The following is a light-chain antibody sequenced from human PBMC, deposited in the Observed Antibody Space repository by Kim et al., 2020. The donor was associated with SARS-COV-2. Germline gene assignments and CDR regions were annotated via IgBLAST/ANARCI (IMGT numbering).Light chain of an antibody. CDR2: QDS. Sequence: SYELTQPPSVSVSPGQTASITCSGDKLGDKYACWYQQKPGQSPVLVIHQDSKRPSGIPERFSGSNSGNTATLTISGTQAMDEADYYCQAWDSSTVVFGGGTKLTVL. V-gene: IGLV3-1*01. CDR3: QAWDSSTVV. J-gene: IGLJ2*01. CDR1: KLGDKY.